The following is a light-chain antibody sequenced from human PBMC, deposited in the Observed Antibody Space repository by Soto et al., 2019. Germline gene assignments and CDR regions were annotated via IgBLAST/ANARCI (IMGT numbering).Light chain of an antibody. CDR2: GAS. V-gene: IGKV3-20*01. J-gene: IGKJ4*01. CDR3: QQYGSPGF. CDR1: QSVSSN. Sequence: ILLTQSPGTLSLAPGERATLSCTASQSVSSNLAWYQQQPGPAPRLLIYGASNRATGLPDRFSGSGSGTDFTLTISRLEPEDFAVYYYQQYGSPGFFGGGTKVDIK.